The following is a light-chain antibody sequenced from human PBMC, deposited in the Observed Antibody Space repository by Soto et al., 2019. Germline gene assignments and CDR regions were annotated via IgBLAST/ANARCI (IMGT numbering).Light chain of an antibody. Sequence: EIVMTQSPDTLSVSPGETATLSCRASESVNGNLAWYQQKPGQAPRLLIHRASTRANGVTARFSGSGSGTEYTITINSLQSEDFAVYYCQQYNYWPSFGQGTKVDIK. V-gene: IGKV3-15*01. CDR2: RAS. CDR1: ESVNGN. CDR3: QQYNYWPS. J-gene: IGKJ1*01.